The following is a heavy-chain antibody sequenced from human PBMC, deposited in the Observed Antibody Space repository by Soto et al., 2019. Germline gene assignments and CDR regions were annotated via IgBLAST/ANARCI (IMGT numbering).Heavy chain of an antibody. CDR1: GGSFSGYY. CDR3: ARGATHELRFSEWLSLTYYYYYYMDV. Sequence: SETLSLTCAVYGGSFSGYYWSWIRQPPGKGLEWIGEINHSGSTNYNPSLKSRVTISVDTSKNQFSLKLSSVTAADTAVYYCARGATHELRFSEWLSLTYYYYYYMDVCGKRTTVSVSS. CDR2: INHSGST. J-gene: IGHJ6*03. D-gene: IGHD3-3*01. V-gene: IGHV4-34*01.